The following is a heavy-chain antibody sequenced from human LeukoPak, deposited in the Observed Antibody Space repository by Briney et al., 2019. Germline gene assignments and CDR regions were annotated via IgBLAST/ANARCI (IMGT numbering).Heavy chain of an antibody. D-gene: IGHD2-15*01. Sequence: PSETLSLTCPVSGDSVRNHYWIWIRQPAGGGLEWLGRFYTSGSPNYHPSLRGRASLSVDAAKNQFSLKLPAMTAPGTAVFYWAGGGHCSGGSCPTPYWGPGILVTVSS. CDR1: GDSVRNHY. V-gene: IGHV4-4*07. CDR2: FYTSGSP. J-gene: IGHJ4*02. CDR3: AGGGHCSGGSCPTPY.